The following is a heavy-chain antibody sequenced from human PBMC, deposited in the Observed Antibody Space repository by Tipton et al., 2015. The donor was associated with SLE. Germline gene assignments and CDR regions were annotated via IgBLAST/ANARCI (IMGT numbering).Heavy chain of an antibody. CDR1: GGSIGSNSYH. D-gene: IGHD6-13*01. J-gene: IGHJ3*02. CDR2: IFYRGRT. V-gene: IGHV4-39*07. CDR3: ARVVYSFSDAFDI. Sequence: TLSLTCTVSGGSIGSNSYHWGWIRQPPGKGLEWIGSIFYRGRTYRNPSLKSRVTIALDTSKNQFSLTLSSVTAADTAVYYCARVVYSFSDAFDIWGQGTLVTVSS.